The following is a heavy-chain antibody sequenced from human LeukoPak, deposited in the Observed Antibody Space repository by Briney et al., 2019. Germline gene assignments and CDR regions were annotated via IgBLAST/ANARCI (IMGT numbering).Heavy chain of an antibody. D-gene: IGHD3-10*01. CDR2: IKSKTDGGTT. CDR3: TTETYYGSGSYYGRYDY. Sequence: GGSLRLSCAASGFTFSDYALGWVRQAPGKGLEWVGRIKSKTDGGTTDYAAPVKGRFTISRDDSKNTLYLQMNSLKTEDTAVYYCTTETYYGSGSYYGRYDYWGQGTLVTVSS. V-gene: IGHV3-15*01. CDR1: GFTFSDYA. J-gene: IGHJ4*02.